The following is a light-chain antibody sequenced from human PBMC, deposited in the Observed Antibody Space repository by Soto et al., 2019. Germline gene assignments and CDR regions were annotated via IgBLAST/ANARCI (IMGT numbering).Light chain of an antibody. CDR3: CSYAGTSWV. CDR1: SSDVGSYNL. J-gene: IGLJ3*02. CDR2: GVT. Sequence: QSVLTQPASVSGSPGQWITISCTGTSSDVGSYNLVSWYQQHPGKAPKLMIYGVTKRPSGVSNRFSGSKSGNTASLTISGLQAEDEADYYCCSYAGTSWVFGGGTQLTVL. V-gene: IGLV2-23*02.